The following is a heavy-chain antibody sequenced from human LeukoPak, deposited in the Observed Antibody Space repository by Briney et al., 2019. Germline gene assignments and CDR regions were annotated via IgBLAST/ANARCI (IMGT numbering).Heavy chain of an antibody. CDR2: ISNSGSTI. J-gene: IGHJ4*02. CDR3: AREGIADY. D-gene: IGHD3-10*01. CDR1: GFTFSSHD. Sequence: GGSLRLSCAASGFTFSSHDMNWVRQAPGKRLEWVSYISNSGSTISYADSVKGRFTISRDNAKNSLYLQMNSLRAEDTAVYYCAREGIADYWGQGTLVTVSS. V-gene: IGHV3-48*03.